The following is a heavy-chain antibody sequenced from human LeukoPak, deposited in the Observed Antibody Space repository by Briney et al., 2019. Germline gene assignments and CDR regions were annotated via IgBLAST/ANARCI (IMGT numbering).Heavy chain of an antibody. D-gene: IGHD3-9*01. V-gene: IGHV4-38-2*02. CDR3: ASDDILTGXXY. J-gene: IGHJ4*02. CDR2: IYHSGST. CDR1: GYSISSGYY. Sequence: SETLSLTCTVSGYSISSGYYWGWIRQPPGKGLEWIGSIYHSGSTYYNPSLKSRVTISVDTSKNQFSLKLSSVTAADTAVYYCASDDILTGXXYWGQGTLVTVSS.